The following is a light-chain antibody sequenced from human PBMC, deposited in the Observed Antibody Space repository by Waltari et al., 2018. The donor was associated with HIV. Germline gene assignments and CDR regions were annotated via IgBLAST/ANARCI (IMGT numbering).Light chain of an antibody. CDR2: GNS. J-gene: IGLJ2*01. CDR3: QSYDTSLSGSGV. Sequence: QSVLTQLPSVSGAPGQRVTISRPGSSSTIGAGYDVHWYQQLPGTAPRVLIYGNSNRPSGVPDRFSGSKSGTSASLAITGLQAEDEADYYCQSYDTSLSGSGVFGGGTKLTVL. CDR1: SSTIGAGYD. V-gene: IGLV1-40*01.